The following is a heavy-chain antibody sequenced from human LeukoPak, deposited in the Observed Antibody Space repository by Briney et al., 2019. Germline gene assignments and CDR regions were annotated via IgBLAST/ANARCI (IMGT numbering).Heavy chain of an antibody. CDR2: ISGSGGST. Sequence: GGFLRLSCAASGFTFSSYAMSWVRQAPGKGLEWVSAISGSGGSTYYADSVKGRFTISRDNSKNTLYLQMNSLRAEDTAVYYCAKVKPSGNTRWYFDYWGQGTLVTVSS. CDR3: AKVKPSGNTRWYFDY. D-gene: IGHD1-26*01. CDR1: GFTFSSYA. J-gene: IGHJ4*02. V-gene: IGHV3-23*01.